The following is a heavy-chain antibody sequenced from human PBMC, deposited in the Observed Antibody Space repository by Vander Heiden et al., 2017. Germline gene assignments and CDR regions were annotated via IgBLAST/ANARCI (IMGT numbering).Heavy chain of an antibody. Sequence: EVQLLESGGGLVQPGGSLRLSCAASGFTFSSYAVSWVRQAPGQGLEWVSAISGSGTSTYYADSVKGRFTVSRDNSKSTLYLQMNSLRAEDTAVYYCAKGGVDTATDFDYWGQGTLVTVSS. J-gene: IGHJ4*02. V-gene: IGHV3-23*01. D-gene: IGHD5-18*01. CDR2: ISGSGTST. CDR1: GFTFSSYA. CDR3: AKGGVDTATDFDY.